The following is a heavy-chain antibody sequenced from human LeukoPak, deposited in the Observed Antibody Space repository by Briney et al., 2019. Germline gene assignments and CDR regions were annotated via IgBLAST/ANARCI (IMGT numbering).Heavy chain of an antibody. Sequence: GESLKISCKGSGYSFTSYGICWVRQMPGKGQEWMGIIYPGDSDTRYSPSFQGQVTISADKSISPAYLQWSSLKASDTAMYYCATSHPRYFYYYGMDIWGQGTTVTVSS. J-gene: IGHJ6*02. V-gene: IGHV5-51*01. CDR2: IYPGDSDT. CDR3: ATSHPRYFYYYGMDI. CDR1: GYSFTSYG.